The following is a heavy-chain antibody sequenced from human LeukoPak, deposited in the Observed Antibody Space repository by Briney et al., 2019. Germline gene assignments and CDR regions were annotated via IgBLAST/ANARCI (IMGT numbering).Heavy chain of an antibody. CDR2: ISSSGSTI. J-gene: IGHJ4*02. CDR1: GFTFSEYY. D-gene: IGHD2-15*01. Sequence: GGSLRLSCAASGFTFSEYYMSWIRQAPGKGLEWVSYISSSGSTIYYADSVKGRFTISRDNAKTSLYLQMNSLRAEDTAVYYCARDTGYCSGGSCLHFDYWGQGTLVTVSS. CDR3: ARDTGYCSGGSCLHFDY. V-gene: IGHV3-11*01.